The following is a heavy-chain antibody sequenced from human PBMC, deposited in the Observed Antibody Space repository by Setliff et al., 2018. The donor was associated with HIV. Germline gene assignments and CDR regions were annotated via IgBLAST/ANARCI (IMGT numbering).Heavy chain of an antibody. CDR2: MNPNSGNT. Sequence: ASVKVSCKASGYTFTTYDINWVRRATGQGLEWMGWMNPNSGNTGSAQKFQGRFTMTRNTSISTAYMELSSLRSDDTAVYYCASIPARAAAAYCSSTNCQGGFDQWGQGTQVTVSS. CDR3: ASIPARAAAAYCSSTNCQGGFDQ. D-gene: IGHD2-2*01. V-gene: IGHV1-8*02. CDR1: GYTFTTYD. J-gene: IGHJ4*02.